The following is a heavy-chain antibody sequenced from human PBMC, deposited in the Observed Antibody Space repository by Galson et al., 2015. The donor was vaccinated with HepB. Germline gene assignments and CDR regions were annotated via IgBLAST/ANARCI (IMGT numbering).Heavy chain of an antibody. J-gene: IGHJ4*02. V-gene: IGHV7-4-1*02. CDR1: GYTFKSYA. D-gene: IGHD3-22*01. Sequence: SVKVSCKASGYTFKSYAMHWVRQAPGQGLEWMAWINTNTGNPTYAQGLTGRFVLSLDTSVCTAYLQISSLRAADTALYYCARATTRNNYDSSGYFPDFDYWGQGTLVTVSS. CDR3: ARATTRNNYDSSGYFPDFDY. CDR2: INTNTGNP.